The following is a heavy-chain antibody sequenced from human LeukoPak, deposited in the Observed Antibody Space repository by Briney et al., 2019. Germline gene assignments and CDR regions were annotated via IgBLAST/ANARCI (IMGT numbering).Heavy chain of an antibody. D-gene: IGHD3-9*01. J-gene: IGHJ4*02. Sequence: PGGSLRLSCAASEFTFSSYWMSWVRQAPGKGLEWVANIKQDGSEKYYVDSVKGRFTISRDNAKNSLYLQMNSLRAEDTAVYYCARDRELRYFDWFLDYWGQGTLVTVSS. V-gene: IGHV3-7*03. CDR2: IKQDGSEK. CDR3: ARDRELRYFDWFLDY. CDR1: EFTFSSYW.